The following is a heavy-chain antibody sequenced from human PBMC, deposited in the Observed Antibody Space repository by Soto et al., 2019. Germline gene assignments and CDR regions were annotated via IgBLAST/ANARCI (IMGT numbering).Heavy chain of an antibody. V-gene: IGHV4-34*01. CDR3: ARPNWGNWFDP. CDR1: GGSFSGYY. D-gene: IGHD7-27*01. Sequence: SETLSLTCAVYGGSFSGYYWSWIRQPPGKGLEWIGEINYSGSTNYNPSLKSRVTISVDTSKNQFSLKLSSVTAADTAVYYCARPNWGNWFDPWGQGTLVTVSS. J-gene: IGHJ5*02. CDR2: INYSGST.